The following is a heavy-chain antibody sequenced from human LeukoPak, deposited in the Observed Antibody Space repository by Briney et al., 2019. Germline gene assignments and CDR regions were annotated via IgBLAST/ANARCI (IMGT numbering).Heavy chain of an antibody. CDR3: AKVRVRYSNTPYYFDY. D-gene: IGHD4-11*01. CDR1: GGSFSGYY. V-gene: IGHV4-34*01. Sequence: PSETLPLTCAVYGGSFSGYYWSWIRRPPGKGLEWIGEINHSGSTNYNPSLKSRVTISVDTSKNQFSLKLSSVTAADTAVYYCAKVRVRYSNTPYYFDYWGQGTLVTVSS. J-gene: IGHJ4*02. CDR2: INHSGST.